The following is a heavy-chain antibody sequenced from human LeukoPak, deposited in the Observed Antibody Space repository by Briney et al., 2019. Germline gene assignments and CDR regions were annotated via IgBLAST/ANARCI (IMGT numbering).Heavy chain of an antibody. CDR1: GGSISSGSNY. J-gene: IGHJ6*03. CDR3: ARDREYQLQATVSLYYYYYYYMDV. D-gene: IGHD2-2*01. CDR2: IYTSGST. Sequence: PSQTLSLTCTICGGSISSGSNYWSWIRQPAGKGLEWIGRIYTSGSTNYNPSLKSRVTISVDTSKNQFSLKLSSVTAADTAVYYCARDREYQLQATVSLYYYYYYYMDVWGKGTTVTVSS. V-gene: IGHV4-61*02.